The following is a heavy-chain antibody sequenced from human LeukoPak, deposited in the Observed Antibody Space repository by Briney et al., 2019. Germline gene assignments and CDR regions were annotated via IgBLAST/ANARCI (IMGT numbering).Heavy chain of an antibody. CDR3: ANFYYDSSGYYLFDY. CDR1: GFTFSSYW. V-gene: IGHV3-74*01. CDR2: ISGDGSTT. Sequence: GGSLRLSCAASGFTFSSYWMHWVRQAPGKGLVWVSLISGDGSTTIYADSVKGRFTISRDNAKNTLFLQMNSLRAEDTAVYYCANFYYDSSGYYLFDYWGQGTLVTVSS. J-gene: IGHJ4*02. D-gene: IGHD3-22*01.